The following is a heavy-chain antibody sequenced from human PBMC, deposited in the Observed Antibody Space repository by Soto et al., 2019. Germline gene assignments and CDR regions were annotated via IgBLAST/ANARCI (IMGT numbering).Heavy chain of an antibody. D-gene: IGHD3-10*01. V-gene: IGHV4-34*01. CDR2: INHSGST. Sequence: SATLSLTCAVYGGSFSGYYWSWIRQPPGKGLEWIGEINHSGSTNYNPSLKSRVTISVDTSKNQFSLELSSVTAADTAVYYCARKGALYGSGSDFDYWGQGTLVTVSS. CDR1: GGSFSGYY. CDR3: ARKGALYGSGSDFDY. J-gene: IGHJ4*02.